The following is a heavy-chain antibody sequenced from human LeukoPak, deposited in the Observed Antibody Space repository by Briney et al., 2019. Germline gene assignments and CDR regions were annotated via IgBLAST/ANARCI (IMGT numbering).Heavy chain of an antibody. V-gene: IGHV1-2*02. CDR2: INPNSGGT. Sequence: GASVNVSCKASGYTFTGYYMHWVRQAPGQGLEWMGWINPNSGGTNYAQKFQGRVTMTRDTSISTACMELSRLRSDDTAVYYCARDSESIAARPPDYWGQGTLVTVSS. CDR3: ARDSESIAARPPDY. CDR1: GYTFTGYY. J-gene: IGHJ4*02. D-gene: IGHD6-6*01.